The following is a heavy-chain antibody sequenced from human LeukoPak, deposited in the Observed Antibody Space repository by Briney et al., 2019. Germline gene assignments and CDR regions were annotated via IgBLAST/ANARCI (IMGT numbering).Heavy chain of an antibody. J-gene: IGHJ4*02. CDR1: GYIFTNYA. CDR2: INAGNGNT. Sequence: GASVKVSCKASGYIFTNYAMHWGRQAPGQRLEWMGWINAGNGNTKYSQKFQGRVTITRDTSASTAYMELSSLRSEDTAVYYCARDHCGGGNCHGGHWGQGTLVTVSS. V-gene: IGHV1-3*01. CDR3: ARDHCGGGNCHGGH. D-gene: IGHD2-15*01.